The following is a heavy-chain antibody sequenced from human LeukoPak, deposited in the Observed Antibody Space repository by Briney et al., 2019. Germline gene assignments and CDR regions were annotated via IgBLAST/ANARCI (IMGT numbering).Heavy chain of an antibody. CDR1: GYTLTELS. D-gene: IGHD3-10*01. CDR2: MNPNSGNT. J-gene: IGHJ5*02. CDR3: AREVESRPWFGESHNWFDP. V-gene: IGHV1-8*01. Sequence: ASVKVSCKVSGYTLTELSMHWVRQATGQGLEWMGWMNPNSGNTGYAQKFQGRVTMTRNTSISTAYMELSSLRSEDTAVYYCAREVESRPWFGESHNWFDPWGQGTLVTVSS.